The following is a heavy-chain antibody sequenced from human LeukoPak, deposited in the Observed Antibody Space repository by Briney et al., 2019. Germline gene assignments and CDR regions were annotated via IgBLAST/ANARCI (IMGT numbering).Heavy chain of an antibody. J-gene: IGHJ5*02. Sequence: SVKVSCKASGGTFSSYAISWVRQAPGQGLEWMGGIIPIFGTANYAQKFQGRVTITADESTSTAYMELSSLRSEDTAVYYCAREPGDLRTFDPWGQGTLVTVSS. V-gene: IGHV1-69*13. D-gene: IGHD5/OR15-5a*01. CDR1: GGTFSSYA. CDR3: AREPGDLRTFDP. CDR2: IIPIFGTA.